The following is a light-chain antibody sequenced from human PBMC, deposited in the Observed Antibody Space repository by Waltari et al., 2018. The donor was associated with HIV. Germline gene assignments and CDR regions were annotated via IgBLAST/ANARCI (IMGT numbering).Light chain of an antibody. CDR3: QQYYNSPLS. V-gene: IGKV1-NL1*01. Sequence: DIQMTQSPSSLSASVGDRVTLTCRASRDIVSSLAWYQQKPGKPPKLLVYGASKLQSGVPSRFSGSGSGKTYTLIIGCLQADDFATYFCQQYYNSPLSFGQGTKVEMK. CDR1: RDIVSS. J-gene: IGKJ2*03. CDR2: GAS.